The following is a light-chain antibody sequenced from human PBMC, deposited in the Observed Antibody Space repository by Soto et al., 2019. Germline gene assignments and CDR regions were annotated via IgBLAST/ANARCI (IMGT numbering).Light chain of an antibody. V-gene: IGKV1-5*03. CDR2: KAS. CDR3: QHYDSYSPTWT. J-gene: IGKJ1*01. CDR1: QSIGDW. Sequence: DIQMTQSPSTLSASVGDRVSITCRASQSIGDWLAWYQQKPGKAPKLLIYKASNLQSGVPSRFSGSGSGTDFTHTNSSLQPVDFATYYFQHYDSYSPTWTFGQGTKVDIK.